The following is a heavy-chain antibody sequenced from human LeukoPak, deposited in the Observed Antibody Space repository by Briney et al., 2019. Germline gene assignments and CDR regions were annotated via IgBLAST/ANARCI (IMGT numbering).Heavy chain of an antibody. CDR3: ARERGGGGSYDY. Sequence: ASVKVSCKASGYTFTGYYMHWVRQAPGQGLEWMGWINPNSGGTNHAQKFQGRVTMTRDTSISTAYMELSRLRSEDTAVYYCARERGGGGSYDYWGQGTLVTVSS. D-gene: IGHD1-26*01. V-gene: IGHV1-2*02. J-gene: IGHJ4*02. CDR2: INPNSGGT. CDR1: GYTFTGYY.